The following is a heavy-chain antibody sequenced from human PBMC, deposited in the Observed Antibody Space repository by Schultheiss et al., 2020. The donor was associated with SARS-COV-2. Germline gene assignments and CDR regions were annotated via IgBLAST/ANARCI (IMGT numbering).Heavy chain of an antibody. CDR2: INPNSGGT. CDR3: ARGVYGVLQDIVVVVGMDV. V-gene: IGHV1-2*04. Sequence: ASVKVSCKASGYTFTGYYMHWVRQAPGQGLEWMGWINPNSGGTNYAQKFQGWVTMTRDTSISTAYMELSRLRSDDTAVYYCARGVYGVLQDIVVVVGMDVWGQGTTVTVSS. J-gene: IGHJ6*02. CDR1: GYTFTGYY. D-gene: IGHD2-2*01.